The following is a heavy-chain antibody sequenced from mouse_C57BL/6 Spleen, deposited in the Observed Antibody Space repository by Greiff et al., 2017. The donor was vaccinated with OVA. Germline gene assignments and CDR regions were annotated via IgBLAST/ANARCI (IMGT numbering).Heavy chain of an antibody. CDR2: IDPETGGT. CDR3: TRALYYYGSSLWYFDV. CDR1: GYTFTDYE. Sequence: VQLQQSGAELVRPGASVTLSCKASGYTFTDYEMHWVKQTPVHGLEWIGAIDPETGGTAYNQKFKGKAILTADKSSSTAYMELRSLTSEDSAVYYCTRALYYYGSSLWYFDVWGTGTTVTVSS. J-gene: IGHJ1*03. D-gene: IGHD1-1*01. V-gene: IGHV1-15*01.